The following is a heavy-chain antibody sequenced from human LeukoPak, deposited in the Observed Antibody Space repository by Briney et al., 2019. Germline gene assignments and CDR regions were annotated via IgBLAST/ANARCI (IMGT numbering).Heavy chain of an antibody. CDR3: ARETLGYCSSTSCYLFDY. CDR1: GGSISSGGYY. J-gene: IGHJ4*02. CDR2: IYYSGST. D-gene: IGHD2-2*01. V-gene: IGHV4-31*03. Sequence: PSQTLSLTCTVSGGSISSGGYYWSWIRQHPGKGLEWIGHIYYSGSTYYIPSLKSRVTISVDTSKNQFSLKLSSVTAADTAVYYCARETLGYCSSTSCYLFDYWGQGTLVTVSS.